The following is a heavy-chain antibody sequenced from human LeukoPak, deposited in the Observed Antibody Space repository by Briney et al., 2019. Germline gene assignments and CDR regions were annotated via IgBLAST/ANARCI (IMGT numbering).Heavy chain of an antibody. Sequence: GGSLRLSCAASGFTFGDYVMSWVRQAPGKGLEWVGFIRSKPYRGTTEYAASVKGRFNISRDDSKSIAYLQMNSLKTEDTAVYYCTRGRDGYNDQFDYWGQGTLVTVST. CDR3: TRGRDGYNDQFDY. D-gene: IGHD5-24*01. J-gene: IGHJ4*02. CDR2: IRSKPYRGTT. V-gene: IGHV3-49*04. CDR1: GFTFGDYV.